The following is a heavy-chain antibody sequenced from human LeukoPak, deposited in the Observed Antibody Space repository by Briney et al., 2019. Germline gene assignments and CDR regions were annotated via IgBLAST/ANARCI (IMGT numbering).Heavy chain of an antibody. CDR1: GGSFSGYF. CDR2: INHSGST. J-gene: IGHJ6*02. V-gene: IGHV4-34*01. D-gene: IGHD4-17*01. CDR3: ARGQTTVTYHPSWYYYGMDV. Sequence: SETLSLTCAVYGGSFSGYFWSWIRQSPEKGLEWIGEINHSGSTNYNPSLKSRVTISVDKSKNQFSLKLSSVTAADTAVYYCARGQTTVTYHPSWYYYGMDVWGQGTTVTVSS.